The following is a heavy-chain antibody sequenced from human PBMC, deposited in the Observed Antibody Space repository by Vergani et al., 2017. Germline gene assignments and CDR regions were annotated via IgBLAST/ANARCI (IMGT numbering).Heavy chain of an antibody. CDR2: IYYSGST. Sequence: QVQLQESGPGLVKPSETLSLTCTVSGGSVSSGSYYWSWIRQPAGKGLEWIGYIYYSGSTNYNPSLKRRVTISVDTSTNQFSLELSAVTAADTAVYYCGRGSGSRQRVFDYWGQGTLVTVSS. CDR1: GGSVSSGSYY. D-gene: IGHD6-13*01. CDR3: GRGSGSRQRVFDY. J-gene: IGHJ4*02. V-gene: IGHV4-61*10.